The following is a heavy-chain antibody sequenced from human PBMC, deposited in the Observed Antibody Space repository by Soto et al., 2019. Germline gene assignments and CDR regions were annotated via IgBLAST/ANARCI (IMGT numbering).Heavy chain of an antibody. D-gene: IGHD1-1*01. Sequence: SETLSLTCTVSGGSISSYYWSWIRQPPGKGLEWIGYIYYSGSTNYNPSLKSRVTISVDTSKNLFSLKMSSVTAADTAVYYWARLATRYYFDDWGQGTLVTVSS. J-gene: IGHJ4*02. CDR2: IYYSGST. CDR1: GGSISSYY. CDR3: ARLATRYYFDD. V-gene: IGHV4-59*01.